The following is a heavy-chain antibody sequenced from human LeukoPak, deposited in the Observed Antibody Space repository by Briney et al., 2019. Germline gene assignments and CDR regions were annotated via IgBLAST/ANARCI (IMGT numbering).Heavy chain of an antibody. J-gene: IGHJ6*03. Sequence: PGGSLRLSCAASGFTFSSYEMNWVRQAPGKGLEWVSYISSSSSYIYYADSVKGRFTISRDNAKNSLYLQMNSLRAEDTAVYYCARLLRAAAGSATMYYYYMDVWGKGTTVTVSS. V-gene: IGHV3-21*05. CDR2: ISSSSSYI. CDR1: GFTFSSYE. CDR3: ARLLRAAAGSATMYYYYMDV. D-gene: IGHD6-13*01.